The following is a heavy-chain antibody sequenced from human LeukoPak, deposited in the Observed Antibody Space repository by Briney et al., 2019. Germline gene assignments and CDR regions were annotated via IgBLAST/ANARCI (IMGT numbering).Heavy chain of an antibody. CDR2: ISYDGSDK. D-gene: IGHD5-24*01. Sequence: PGGSLRLSCAASGFTFSSYGMHWVRQAPGKGLEWVALISYDGSDKYYAESVKGRFTFSRDNSKNTLYLQMNSLRAEDTAVYYCAGGRDEGAFDIWGQGTMVTVSS. V-gene: IGHV3-30*03. CDR3: AGGRDEGAFDI. CDR1: GFTFSSYG. J-gene: IGHJ3*02.